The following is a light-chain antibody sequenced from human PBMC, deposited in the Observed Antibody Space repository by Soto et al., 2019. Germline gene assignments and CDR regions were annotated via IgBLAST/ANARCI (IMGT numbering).Light chain of an antibody. J-gene: IGKJ5*01. Sequence: EVFLTQSPATLSVSPGEIATLSCRASQSVSDNVAWYHQKPGQAPRLLIYGPSTRATGIPARFSGSGSGTEFTLTISSLQSEDFAVYYCQQSGTFGQGTRLEIK. CDR2: GPS. CDR3: QQSGT. V-gene: IGKV3-15*01. CDR1: QSVSDN.